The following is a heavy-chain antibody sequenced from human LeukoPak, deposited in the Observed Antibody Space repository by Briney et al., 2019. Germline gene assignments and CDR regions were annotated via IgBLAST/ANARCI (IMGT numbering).Heavy chain of an antibody. J-gene: IGHJ6*03. CDR1: GGTFSSYA. Sequence: SVKVSCKASGGTFSSYAISWVRQAPGRGLEWMGGIIPIFGTANYAQKFQGRVTITADESTSTAYMELSSLRSEDTAVYYCARGERGYSYGRHPDYYMDVWGKGTTVTVSS. D-gene: IGHD5-18*01. CDR3: ARGERGYSYGRHPDYYMDV. V-gene: IGHV1-69*13. CDR2: IIPIFGTA.